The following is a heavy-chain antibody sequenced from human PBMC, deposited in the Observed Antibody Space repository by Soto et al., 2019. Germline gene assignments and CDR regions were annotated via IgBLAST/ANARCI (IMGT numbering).Heavy chain of an antibody. Sequence: PSQTLSLPCALSGDSVSSKSAAWNWIRQSPARGLEWLGRTYYRSKWYNDYVVSMKSRISINPDTSKNQFSLQLNSVTPEDTAVYYCARGTDSSFDSWGQGSPVTVSS. V-gene: IGHV6-1*01. J-gene: IGHJ4*02. CDR1: GDSVSSKSAA. CDR2: TYYRSKWYN. D-gene: IGHD1-1*01. CDR3: ARGTDSSFDS.